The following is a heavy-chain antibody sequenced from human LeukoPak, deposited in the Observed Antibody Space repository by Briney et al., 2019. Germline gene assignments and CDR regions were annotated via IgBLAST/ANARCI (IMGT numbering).Heavy chain of an antibody. CDR1: GFTFSRYW. CDR3: ARDLGEYSGYGADY. Sequence: PGGSLRLSCAASGFTFSRYWMCWVRQAPGKGLGWVANIKEDGSEKYYADSVKGRFTISRDNAKNSLYLQMNNLRAEDTAVYYCARDLGEYSGYGADYWGQGTLVTVSS. J-gene: IGHJ4*02. D-gene: IGHD5-12*01. V-gene: IGHV3-7*01. CDR2: IKEDGSEK.